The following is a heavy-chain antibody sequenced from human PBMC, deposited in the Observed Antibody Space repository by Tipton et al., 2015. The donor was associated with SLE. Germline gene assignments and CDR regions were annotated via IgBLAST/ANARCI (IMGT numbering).Heavy chain of an antibody. J-gene: IGHJ5*02. Sequence: TLSLTCTVSGGSISSYYLCWIRQSPGKGLEWFGYIYTSGSTHYNPSLKSRVTISADTSKNQFSLKLSSVTAADTAVYYCASGGYGSGSHYLGGWFDPWGRGTLVTVSS. V-gene: IGHV4-4*08. D-gene: IGHD3-10*01. CDR1: GGSISSYY. CDR3: ASGGYGSGSHYLGGWFDP. CDR2: IYTSGST.